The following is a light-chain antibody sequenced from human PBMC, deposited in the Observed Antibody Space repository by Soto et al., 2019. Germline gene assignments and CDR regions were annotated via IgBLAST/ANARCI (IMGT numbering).Light chain of an antibody. J-gene: IGKJ5*01. Sequence: EIVMTQSPATLSVSPGERAILSCSASQSIRTNVAWYQQRPGQAPRLLIYGASTRATDIPARFSGSGSGTEFTLTISCLQSEDFAIYYCQQYNHWTSITFGQGTRLEF. CDR3: QQYNHWTSIT. CDR1: QSIRTN. V-gene: IGKV3-15*01. CDR2: GAS.